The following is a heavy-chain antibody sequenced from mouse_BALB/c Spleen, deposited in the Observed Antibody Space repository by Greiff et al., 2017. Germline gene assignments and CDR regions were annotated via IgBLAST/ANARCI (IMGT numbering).Heavy chain of an antibody. V-gene: IGHV1-5*01. CDR2: IYPGNSDT. Sequence: VHVKQSGTVLARPGASVKMSCKASGYTFTSYWMHWVKQRPGQGLEWIGAIYPGNSDTSYNQKFKGKAKLTAVTSTSTAYMELSSLTNEDSAVYDCTRSGDGYPYAIDYWGQGTSVTVSS. J-gene: IGHJ4*01. CDR3: TRSGDGYPYAIDY. D-gene: IGHD2-3*01. CDR1: GYTFTSYW.